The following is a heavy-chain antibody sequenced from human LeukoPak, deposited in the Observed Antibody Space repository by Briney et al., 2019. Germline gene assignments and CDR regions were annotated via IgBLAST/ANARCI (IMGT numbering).Heavy chain of an antibody. J-gene: IGHJ2*01. CDR3: ARDMDPYGDYANWYFDL. CDR2: IYTSGST. CDR1: GGSISSSSYY. V-gene: IGHV4-61*02. Sequence: SETLSLTCTVSGGSISSSSYYWSWIRQPAWKGLEWIGRIYTSGSTNYNPSLKSRVTMSVDTSKNQFSLKLSSVTAADTAVYYCARDMDPYGDYANWYFDLWGRGTLVTVSS. D-gene: IGHD4-17*01.